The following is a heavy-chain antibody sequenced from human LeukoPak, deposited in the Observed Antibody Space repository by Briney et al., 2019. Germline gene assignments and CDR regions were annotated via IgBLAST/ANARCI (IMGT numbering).Heavy chain of an antibody. CDR3: AKDLIEGYSGYGHFDY. CDR2: ISGNGDTT. J-gene: IGHJ4*02. V-gene: IGHV3-23*01. CDR1: GFTFNSYA. D-gene: IGHD5-12*01. Sequence: PGGSLRLSCAASGFTFNSYAMSWVRQAPGKGLEWVSAISGNGDTTYYPDFARGRFTISRDNSKNTVFLQMNSLRAEDTAAYYCAKDLIEGYSGYGHFDYWGQGTLVTVSS.